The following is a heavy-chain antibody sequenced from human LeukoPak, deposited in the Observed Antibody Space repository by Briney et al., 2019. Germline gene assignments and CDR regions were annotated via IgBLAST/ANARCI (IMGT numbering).Heavy chain of an antibody. D-gene: IGHD5-18*01. Sequence: PGGSLRLSCAASGFTLGSDAMNWVRRAPGKGLEWVSSISGDGRNIQYADSVKGRFTISRDNSRNTLYLQMNSLRAEDTAVYYCAKDVLGAMAYFDYWGQGTLVTVSS. CDR1: GFTLGSDA. J-gene: IGHJ4*02. CDR2: ISGDGRNI. V-gene: IGHV3-23*01. CDR3: AKDVLGAMAYFDY.